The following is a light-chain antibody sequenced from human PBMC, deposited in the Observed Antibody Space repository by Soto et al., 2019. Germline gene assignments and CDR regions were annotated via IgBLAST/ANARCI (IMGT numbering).Light chain of an antibody. CDR3: QQYGSSVWT. CDR1: QSVSSN. CDR2: GAS. V-gene: IGKV3-15*01. Sequence: IVLTQSPATLSVSPGERATLSCMASQSVSSNLAWHQQKPGQAPRLLIYGASARATGIPVRFSGSGSGTEFTLTISRLEPEDFAVYYCQQYGSSVWTFGQGTKVDIK. J-gene: IGKJ1*01.